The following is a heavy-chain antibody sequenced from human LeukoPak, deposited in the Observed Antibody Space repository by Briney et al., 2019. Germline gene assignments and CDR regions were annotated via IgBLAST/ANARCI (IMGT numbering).Heavy chain of an antibody. J-gene: IGHJ5*02. CDR3: ARDESDPAGGFDP. Sequence: GGSLRLSCAASGFTFSSYSMNWVRQAPGKELEWVSSISSSSSYIYYADSVKGRFTISRDNAKNSLYLQMNSLRAEDTAVYYCARDESDPAGGFDPWGQGTLVTVSS. CDR2: ISSSSSYI. D-gene: IGHD3-10*01. V-gene: IGHV3-21*01. CDR1: GFTFSSYS.